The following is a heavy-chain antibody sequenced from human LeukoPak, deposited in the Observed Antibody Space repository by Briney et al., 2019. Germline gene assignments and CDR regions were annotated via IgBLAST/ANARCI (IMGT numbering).Heavy chain of an antibody. CDR3: ATQPEMATIAFDY. J-gene: IGHJ4*02. CDR2: IVVGSGNT. V-gene: IGHV1-58*02. Sequence: SVKVSCKASGFTFTSSAMQWVRQARGQRLEWIGWIVVGSGNTNYAQKFQERVTITRDMSTSTAYMELSSLRSEDTAVYYCATQPEMATIAFDYWGQGTLVTVSS. D-gene: IGHD5-24*01. CDR1: GFTFTSSA.